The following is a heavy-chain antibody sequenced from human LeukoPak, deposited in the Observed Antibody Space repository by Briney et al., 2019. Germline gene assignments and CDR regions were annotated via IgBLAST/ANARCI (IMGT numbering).Heavy chain of an antibody. Sequence: PSETLSLTCTVSGGSISSYYWSWIRQPAGKGLEWIGRIYTSGSTNYNPSLTSRATMSVDTSKNQFSLKLSSVTAADTAVYYCVRDLGDSSSSYRFDPWGQGTLVTVSS. D-gene: IGHD6-6*01. CDR1: GGSISSYY. CDR3: VRDLGDSSSSYRFDP. V-gene: IGHV4-4*07. J-gene: IGHJ5*02. CDR2: IYTSGST.